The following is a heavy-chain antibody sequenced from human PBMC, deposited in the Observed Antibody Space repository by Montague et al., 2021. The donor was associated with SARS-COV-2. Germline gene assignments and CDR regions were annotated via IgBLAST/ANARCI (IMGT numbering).Heavy chain of an antibody. CDR2: ISYDGSNN. J-gene: IGHJ4*02. Sequence: SLRLSCAASGFTFSSYSMHWVRQAPGKGLVWVAVISYDGSNNYYADSVKGRFTISRDNSKNTLYLQMNSLRAEDTAVYYCARDNYDYAWGSYRSIYWGQGTLVTVSS. V-gene: IGHV3-30*04. CDR3: ARDNYDYAWGSYRSIY. CDR1: GFTFSSYS. D-gene: IGHD3-16*02.